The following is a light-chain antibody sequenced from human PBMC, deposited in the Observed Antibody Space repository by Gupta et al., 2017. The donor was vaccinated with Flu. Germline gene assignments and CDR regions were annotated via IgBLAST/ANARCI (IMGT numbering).Light chain of an antibody. V-gene: IGKV1-9*01. J-gene: IGKJ4*01. Sequence: PSFLSASVGDRVTITCRASQGIRSYLTWYQQKPGTAPNLLIYDSSTLQTGVSSRFSGSGSGTEFTLTISSRQPEDFATYYCQHLQSFPITFGGGTKVEIK. CDR2: DSS. CDR1: QGIRSY. CDR3: QHLQSFPIT.